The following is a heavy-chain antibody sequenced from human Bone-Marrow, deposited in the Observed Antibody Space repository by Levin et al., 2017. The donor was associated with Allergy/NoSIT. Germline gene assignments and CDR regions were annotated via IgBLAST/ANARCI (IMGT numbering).Heavy chain of an antibody. CDR2: IYYSGRT. Sequence: SQTLSLPCPVSGDSITDSHHSWAWIRQPPGKGLEWIGSIYYSGRTYYNPSLKSPVTISLDTSKNQFSLKLTSVTAADTSVYYCAREALAYFDYWGPGTLVTVSS. CDR1: GDSITDSHHS. J-gene: IGHJ4*02. V-gene: IGHV4-39*07. CDR3: AREALAYFDY.